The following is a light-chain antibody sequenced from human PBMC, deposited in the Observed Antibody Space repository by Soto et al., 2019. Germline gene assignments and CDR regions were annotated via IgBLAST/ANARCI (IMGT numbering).Light chain of an antibody. V-gene: IGLV1-40*01. J-gene: IGLJ3*02. CDR3: QSYDSSLSGSV. Sequence: QSVLTQPPSVSGAPGQRVTISCTGSSSNIGAGYDVHWYQQLPGTAPKLLIYGNSNRPSGEPDRFSGSKSGTSASLAITGLQAEDEADYYCQSYDSSLSGSVFCGGTQRTVL. CDR1: SSNIGAGYD. CDR2: GNS.